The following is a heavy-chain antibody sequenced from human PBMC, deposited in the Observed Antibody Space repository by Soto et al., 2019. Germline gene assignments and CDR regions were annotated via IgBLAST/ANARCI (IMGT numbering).Heavy chain of an antibody. D-gene: IGHD4-4*01. Sequence: EVHLLESGGDLVQPGGSLRLSCTASGLTFSTYAMSWVRQAPGKGLEWASAIGGSGTGGRTYYADSGQGRFTISRVNAKKSVYLQMQSLRADNAAVDYFAKSRGGLDGYSTDYYGIDVWGQGTAVTVSS. CDR1: GLTFSTYA. V-gene: IGHV3-23*01. J-gene: IGHJ6*01. CDR3: AKSRGGLDGYSTDYYGIDV. CDR2: IGGSGTGGRT.